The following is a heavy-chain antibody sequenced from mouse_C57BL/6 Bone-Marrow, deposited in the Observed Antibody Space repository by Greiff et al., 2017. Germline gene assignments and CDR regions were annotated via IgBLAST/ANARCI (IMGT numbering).Heavy chain of an antibody. Sequence: QVHVKQSGAELARPGASVKLSCKASGYTFTSYGISWVKQRTGQGLEWIGEIYPRSGNTYYNEKFKGKATLTADKSSSTAYMELRSLTSEDSAVYFCANIYYDYSYYFDYWGQGTTLTVSS. V-gene: IGHV1-81*01. J-gene: IGHJ2*01. CDR3: ANIYYDYSYYFDY. CDR1: GYTFTSYG. CDR2: IYPRSGNT. D-gene: IGHD2-4*01.